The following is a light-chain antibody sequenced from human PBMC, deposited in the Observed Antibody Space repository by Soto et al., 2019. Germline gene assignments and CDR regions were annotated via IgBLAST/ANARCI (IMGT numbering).Light chain of an antibody. CDR2: GAS. J-gene: IGKJ4*01. CDR1: QSVNIY. V-gene: IGKV3D-15*01. CDR3: QQYDDWLRLT. Sequence: EIVMTQSPATLSVSPGERATLSCRASQSVNIYLAWYQQKPGQAPRLLIFGASSRATGIPPRFSGSGSGTEFNLTISSLQSEDFAVYFCQQYDDWLRLTFGGGTRLEIK.